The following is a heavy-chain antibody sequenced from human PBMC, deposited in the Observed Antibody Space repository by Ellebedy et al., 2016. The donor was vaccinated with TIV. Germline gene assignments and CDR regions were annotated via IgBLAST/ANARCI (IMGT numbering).Heavy chain of an antibody. CDR2: IYSACTT. Sequence: GGSLRLSCAVSGFSLSANYMSWVRQAPGEGLKWVSIIYSACTTYYADSVKGRFTISRDTSKNTVFLQMNTLRAEDTAVYYCARVDLGLAFDYWGRGTPVTVSS. CDR3: ARVDLGLAFDY. V-gene: IGHV3-53*01. CDR1: GFSLSANY. D-gene: IGHD3/OR15-3a*01. J-gene: IGHJ4*02.